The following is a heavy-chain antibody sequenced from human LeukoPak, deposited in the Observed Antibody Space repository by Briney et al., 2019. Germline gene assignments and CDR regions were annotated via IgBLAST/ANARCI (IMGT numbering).Heavy chain of an antibody. V-gene: IGHV4-61*02. CDR1: GGSISSGSYY. Sequence: SQTLSLTCTVSGGSISSGSYYWNWIRQPAGKGLEWIGRIYTSGSTNYNPSLKSRVTISVDTSKNQFSLKLSSVTAADTAVYYCAREANPPGSFFDYWGQATLVTVSS. J-gene: IGHJ4*02. CDR3: AREANPPGSFFDY. D-gene: IGHD6-6*01. CDR2: IYTSGST.